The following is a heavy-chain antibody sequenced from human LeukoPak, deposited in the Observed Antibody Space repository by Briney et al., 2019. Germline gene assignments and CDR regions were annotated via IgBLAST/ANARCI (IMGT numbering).Heavy chain of an antibody. CDR3: PTGLRHSDRLGRAFDI. D-gene: IGHD3-9*01. CDR2: IHTSGGT. Sequence: SETLSLTCTVSGGSISTYYWAWIRQPAVKVLEWIGRIHTSGGTNYNPSLKSRFTMSVDTSKNQFSLKLSSVTAADTAVYYCPTGLRHSDRLGRAFDIWGQGTMVTVSS. J-gene: IGHJ3*02. V-gene: IGHV4-4*07. CDR1: GGSISTYY.